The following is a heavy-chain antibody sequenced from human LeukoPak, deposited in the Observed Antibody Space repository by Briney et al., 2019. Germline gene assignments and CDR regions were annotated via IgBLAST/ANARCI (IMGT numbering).Heavy chain of an antibody. CDR3: ARDARGSYYHYYYYGMDV. CDR2: IYYSGSI. D-gene: IGHD1-26*01. V-gene: IGHV4-59*01. Sequence: SETLSLTCTVSGGSISSSYWSWIRQPPGKGLEWIGYIYYSGSINYNPSLKSRVTISVDTSKNQFSLKLSSVTAADTAVYYCARDARGSYYHYYYYGMDVWGQGTTVTVSS. J-gene: IGHJ6*02. CDR1: GGSISSSY.